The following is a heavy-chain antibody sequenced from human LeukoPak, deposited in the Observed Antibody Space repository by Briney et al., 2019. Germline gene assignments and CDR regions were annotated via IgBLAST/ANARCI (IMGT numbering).Heavy chain of an antibody. V-gene: IGHV1-2*02. CDR1: GYTFTGYY. Sequence: ASVKVSCKASGYTFTGYYMHWVRQAPGQGLEWMGWINPNSGGTSYAQKFQGRVTMTRDTSTSTGYMELSSLRSEDTAVYYCARAGYDSSGYYSYWGQGTLITVSS. CDR2: INPNSGGT. D-gene: IGHD3-22*01. CDR3: ARAGYDSSGYYSY. J-gene: IGHJ4*02.